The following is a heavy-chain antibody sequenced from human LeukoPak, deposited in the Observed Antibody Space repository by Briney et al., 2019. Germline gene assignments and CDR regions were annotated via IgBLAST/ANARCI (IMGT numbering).Heavy chain of an antibody. CDR3: AKCDDYGDYVGGGVDY. D-gene: IGHD4-17*01. J-gene: IGHJ4*02. Sequence: GGSLRLSCAASGFTFSSYAMSWVRQASGKGLEWVSAISGSGGSTYYADSVKGRFTISRDNSKNTLYLQMNSLRAEDTAVYYCAKCDDYGDYVGGGVDYWGQGTLVTVSS. CDR2: ISGSGGST. CDR1: GFTFSSYA. V-gene: IGHV3-23*01.